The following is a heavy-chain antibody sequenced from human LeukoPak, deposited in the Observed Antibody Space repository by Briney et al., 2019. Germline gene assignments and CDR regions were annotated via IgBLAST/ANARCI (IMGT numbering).Heavy chain of an antibody. CDR2: IGIRGDT. CDR1: GFTFIDYD. Sequence: GGSLRLSCAASGFTFIDYDMHWVRPVIGEGLEWVSAIGIRGDTHYSGSVKGRFTISRENAESSLYLQMNSLRAEDTAVYYCARGGIQVSGIDEFDYWGQGTLVTVSS. CDR3: ARGGIQVSGIDEFDY. D-gene: IGHD6-19*01. V-gene: IGHV3-13*01. J-gene: IGHJ4*02.